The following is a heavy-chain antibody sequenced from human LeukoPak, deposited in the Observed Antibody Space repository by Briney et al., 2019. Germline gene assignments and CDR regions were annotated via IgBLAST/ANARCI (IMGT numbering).Heavy chain of an antibody. D-gene: IGHD1-26*01. V-gene: IGHV1-46*01. CDR2: INPSGGST. CDR3: ARDQFSGSQLHY. Sequence: ASVKVSCKPSGYTFTSYYMHGVRQAPGQGLEWMGIINPSGGSTSYAQKVQGRVTMTRDTSTSTVYMELSSLRSEDTAVYYCARDQFSGSQLHYWGQGTLVTVSS. J-gene: IGHJ4*02. CDR1: GYTFTSYY.